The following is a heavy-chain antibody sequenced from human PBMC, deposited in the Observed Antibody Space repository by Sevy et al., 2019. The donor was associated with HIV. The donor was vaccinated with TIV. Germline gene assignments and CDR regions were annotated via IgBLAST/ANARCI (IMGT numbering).Heavy chain of an antibody. CDR3: ARGDFHEY. D-gene: IGHD2-21*01. Sequence: GGSLRLSCAASGFTFSSYWMSWVRQAPGKGLEWVANINENSSKKNYVDSVRGRFTISRDNAKNSVYLEMNSLRGEDTAVYYCARGDFHEYWGQGTLVTVSS. CDR2: INENSSKK. J-gene: IGHJ4*02. V-gene: IGHV3-7*04. CDR1: GFTFSSYW.